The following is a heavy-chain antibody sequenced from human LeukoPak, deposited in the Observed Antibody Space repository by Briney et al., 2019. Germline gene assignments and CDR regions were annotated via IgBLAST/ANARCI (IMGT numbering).Heavy chain of an antibody. CDR1: GFTFDDYA. V-gene: IGHV3-43*02. CDR3: AKDMEGVVVVAATPDY. Sequence: GGSLRLSCAASGFTFDDYAMHWVRQAPGKGLEWVSLISGDGGSTYYADSLKGRFTISRDNSKNSLYLQMNSLRTEDTALYYCAKDMEGVVVVAATPDYWGQGTLVTVSS. CDR2: ISGDGGST. D-gene: IGHD2-15*01. J-gene: IGHJ4*02.